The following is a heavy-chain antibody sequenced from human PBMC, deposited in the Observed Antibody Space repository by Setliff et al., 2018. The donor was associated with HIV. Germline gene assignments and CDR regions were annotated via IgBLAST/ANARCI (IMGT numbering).Heavy chain of an antibody. CDR1: GYTFSDYY. Sequence: ASVKVSCKASGYTFSDYYLHWVRQAPGQAIEWMGWINPKTGDTDYAQNFQGRVTLTTDTSINTAYMELHRLTSDDTAVYFCARGRVRAAAVTGLDWFDFWGQGSLVTVSS. D-gene: IGHD6-13*01. V-gene: IGHV1-2*02. J-gene: IGHJ5*01. CDR2: INPKTGDT. CDR3: ARGRVRAAAVTGLDWFDF.